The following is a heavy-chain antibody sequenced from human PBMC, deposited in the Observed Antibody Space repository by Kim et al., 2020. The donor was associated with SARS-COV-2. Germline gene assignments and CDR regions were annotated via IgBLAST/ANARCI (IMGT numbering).Heavy chain of an antibody. V-gene: IGHV1-69*13. J-gene: IGHJ4*02. Sequence: SVKVSCKASGGTFSSYAISWVRQAPGQGLEWMGGIIPIFGTANYAQKFQGRVTITADESTSTAYMELSSLRSEDTAVYYCATQWERTEVFDYWGQGTLVTVSS. D-gene: IGHD1-26*01. CDR1: GGTFSSYA. CDR2: IIPIFGTA. CDR3: ATQWERTEVFDY.